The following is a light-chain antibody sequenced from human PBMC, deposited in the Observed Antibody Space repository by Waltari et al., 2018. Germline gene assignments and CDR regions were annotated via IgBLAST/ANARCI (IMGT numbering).Light chain of an antibody. CDR1: GGHTYNA. J-gene: IGLJ2*01. CDR2: VNTDGSH. Sequence: QLVLTQSPSASASLGASVKLTCTVSGGHTYNAIAWQQPRPEKGPRYLLKVNTDGSHVKGDGIPVSFSGSSSGAERYIPLSSLQSDDEADYYCQAWGTGCRVFGGGTKLTVL. V-gene: IGLV4-69*02. CDR3: QAWGTGCRV.